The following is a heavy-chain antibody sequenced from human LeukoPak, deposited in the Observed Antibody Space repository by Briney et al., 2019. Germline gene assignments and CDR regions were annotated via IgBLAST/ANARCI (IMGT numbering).Heavy chain of an antibody. CDR2: IYYSGST. V-gene: IGHV4-39*01. Sequence: PSETLSLTCTVSGGSISSSSYYWGWIRQPPGKGLEWIGSIYYSGSTYYNPSLKSRVTISVDTSKNQFSLKLSSVTAADTAVYYCARRGNYGSGSYLVYWGQGTLVTVSS. J-gene: IGHJ4*02. D-gene: IGHD3-10*01. CDR1: GGSISSSSYY. CDR3: ARRGNYGSGSYLVY.